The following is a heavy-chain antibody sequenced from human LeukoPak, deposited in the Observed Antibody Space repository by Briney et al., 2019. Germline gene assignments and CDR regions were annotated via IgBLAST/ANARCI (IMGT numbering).Heavy chain of an antibody. CDR1: GFTFSSYG. D-gene: IGHD3-3*01. J-gene: IGHJ3*02. Sequence: GGSLRLSCAASGFTFSSYGMHWVRQAPGKGLGWVAVISDNGSNKYYADSVKGRFTISRDNSKKTLYLQMHSLRPEDTAVYYCAKVQGFFGAAYDGFDIWGRGTMVTVSS. CDR3: AKVQGFFGAAYDGFDI. V-gene: IGHV3-30*18. CDR2: ISDNGSNK.